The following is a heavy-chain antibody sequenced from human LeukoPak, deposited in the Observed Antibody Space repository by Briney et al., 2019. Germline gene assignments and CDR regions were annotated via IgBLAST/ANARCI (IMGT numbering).Heavy chain of an antibody. Sequence: SVKVSCKASGGTFSSYAISWVRQAPGQGLEWMGGIIPIFGTANYAQKFQGRVTITADESTSTAYMELSSLRSEDTAVYYCARDVRVVVPAAIGYYYYYYMDVWGKGTTVTVSS. CDR2: IIPIFGTA. D-gene: IGHD2-2*01. CDR1: GGTFSSYA. J-gene: IGHJ6*03. CDR3: ARDVRVVVPAAIGYYYYYYMDV. V-gene: IGHV1-69*13.